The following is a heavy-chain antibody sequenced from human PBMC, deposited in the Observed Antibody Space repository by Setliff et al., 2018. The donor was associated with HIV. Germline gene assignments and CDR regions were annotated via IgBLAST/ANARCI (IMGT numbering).Heavy chain of an antibody. Sequence: GASVKVSCKASGYTFTSYDINWVRQATGQALEWMGWITPFNGNTNYAQKFQDRVTITRDRSMSTAYMELSSLRSGDTAMYYCARSSRVAAAGARVPDAFDIWGQGTMVTVSS. CDR2: ITPFNGNT. J-gene: IGHJ3*02. CDR1: GYTFTSYD. CDR3: ARSSRVAAAGARVPDAFDI. V-gene: IGHV1-45*02. D-gene: IGHD6-13*01.